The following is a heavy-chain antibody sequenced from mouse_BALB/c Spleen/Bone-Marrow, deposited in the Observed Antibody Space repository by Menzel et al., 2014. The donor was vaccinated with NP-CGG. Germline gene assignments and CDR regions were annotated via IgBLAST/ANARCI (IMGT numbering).Heavy chain of an antibody. J-gene: IGHJ2*01. CDR1: GYTFTSYW. CDR3: ARRTTTVVATDY. D-gene: IGHD1-1*01. V-gene: IGHV1S81*02. Sequence: QVQLQQSGAELVKPGASVKLSCKASGYTFTSYWMHWVKRGPGQGLEWIGEINPSNGRTNYNEKFKSKATLTVDKSSSTAYMQLSSLTSEDSAVYYCARRTTTVVATDYWGQGTTLTVSS. CDR2: INPSNGRT.